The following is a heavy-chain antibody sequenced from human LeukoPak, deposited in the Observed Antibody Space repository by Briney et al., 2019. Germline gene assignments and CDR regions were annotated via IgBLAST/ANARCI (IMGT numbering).Heavy chain of an antibody. V-gene: IGHV3-23*01. D-gene: IGHD5-24*01. CDR2: MVGSGET. CDR3: AKDMHYNDGRWEFDP. J-gene: IGHJ5*02. Sequence: GGSLRLSCVASGFSFGNYAVTWVRQAPGKGLEWVSGMVGSGETYYADSMKGRFTISRDNSRTTLYLQMNSLRVEDTAIYCCAKDMHYNDGRWEFDPWGQGTLVTVSS. CDR1: GFSFGNYA.